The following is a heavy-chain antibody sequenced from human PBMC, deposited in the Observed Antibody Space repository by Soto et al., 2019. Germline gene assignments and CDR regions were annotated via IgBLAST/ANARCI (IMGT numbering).Heavy chain of an antibody. CDR2: ISYDGSNK. CDR1: GFTFSSYA. CDR3: ARGERGYSYGYLDY. V-gene: IGHV3-30-3*01. J-gene: IGHJ4*02. Sequence: QVQLVESGGGVVQPGRSLRLSCAASGFTFSSYAMHWVRQAPGKGLEWVADISYDGSNKYYADSVKGRFTISRDNSKNTLYLQMNSLRAEDTAVYYCARGERGYSYGYLDYWGQGTLVTVSS. D-gene: IGHD5-18*01.